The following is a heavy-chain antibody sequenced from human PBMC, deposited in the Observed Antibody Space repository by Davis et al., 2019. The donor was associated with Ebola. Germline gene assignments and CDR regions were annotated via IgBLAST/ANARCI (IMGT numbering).Heavy chain of an antibody. CDR1: GYTFTGYY. CDR3: ARDRSITIFGVVYGMDV. V-gene: IGHV1-46*01. Sequence: AASVKVSCKASGYTFTGYYMHWVRQAPGQGLEWMGIINPSGGSTSYAQKFQGRVTMTRDTSTSTVYMELRSLRSDDTAVYYCARDRSITIFGVVYGMDVWGQGTTVTVSS. D-gene: IGHD3-3*01. CDR2: INPSGGST. J-gene: IGHJ6*02.